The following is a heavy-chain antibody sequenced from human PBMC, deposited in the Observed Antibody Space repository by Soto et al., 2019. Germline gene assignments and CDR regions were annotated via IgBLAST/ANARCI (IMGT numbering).Heavy chain of an antibody. CDR1: GYTFSKYT. CDR2: INTGNGNT. CDR3: ARGAGSYMNSPGGI. J-gene: IGHJ4*02. V-gene: IGHV1-3*04. Sequence: QAQLVQSGAEVKKPGASVKVSCEASGYTFSKYTMHWVRQAPGQRPEWMGWINTGNGNTEYSDKFQGRVTITKDSSACTAYMELSSLKIEDTGVYYCARGAGSYMNSPGGIWGQGTLVTVSS. D-gene: IGHD3-3*01.